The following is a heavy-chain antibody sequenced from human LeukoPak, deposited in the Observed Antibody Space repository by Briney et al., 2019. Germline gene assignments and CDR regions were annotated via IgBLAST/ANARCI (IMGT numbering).Heavy chain of an antibody. Sequence: GGSLRLSCAASGFTVSSNYMSWVRQAPGKGLEWVSVIYSGGSTYYADSVKGRFTISRDNAKNSLYLQMNSLRAEDTALYFCAREVFDGPTLTLDNWGQGTLVTVSS. CDR2: IYSGGST. D-gene: IGHD2/OR15-2a*01. CDR3: AREVFDGPTLTLDN. J-gene: IGHJ4*02. CDR1: GFTVSSNY. V-gene: IGHV3-53*01.